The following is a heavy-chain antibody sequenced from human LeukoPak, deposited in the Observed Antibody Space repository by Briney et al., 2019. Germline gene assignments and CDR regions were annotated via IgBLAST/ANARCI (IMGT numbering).Heavy chain of an antibody. CDR3: SRDPRNLDY. Sequence: GGSLRLSCAASGFTFTTYWMSWVRQAPGKGLEWVANIKQDGTEKYYVDSVKGRFTISRDNAKNSLYLQMNSLRAEDTAVYYCSRDPRNLDYWGQGTLVTVSS. D-gene: IGHD1-14*01. CDR1: GFTFTTYW. CDR2: IKQDGTEK. J-gene: IGHJ4*02. V-gene: IGHV3-7*03.